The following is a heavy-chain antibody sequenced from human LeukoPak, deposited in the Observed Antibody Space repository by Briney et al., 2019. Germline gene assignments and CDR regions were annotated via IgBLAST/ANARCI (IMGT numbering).Heavy chain of an antibody. Sequence: GASVKVSCKASGYTFASYDINWVRQATGQGLEWMGWMNPNSGNTGYAQNSQGRVTMTANTSITTAYMELSSLTSDDTAIYYCAKELSAFTSSYVYWGQGTLVTVSS. CDR3: AKELSAFTSSYVY. V-gene: IGHV1-8*01. CDR2: MNPNSGNT. CDR1: GYTFASYD. J-gene: IGHJ4*02. D-gene: IGHD2-2*01.